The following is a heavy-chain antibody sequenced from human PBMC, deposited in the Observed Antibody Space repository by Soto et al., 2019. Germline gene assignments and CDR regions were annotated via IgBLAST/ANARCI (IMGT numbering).Heavy chain of an antibody. V-gene: IGHV3-15*01. CDR2: IKSKTDGGTT. J-gene: IGHJ6*02. Sequence: PGGSLRLSCAASGFTSSNAWMSWVRQAPGKGLEWAGRIKSKTDGGTTDYAAPVKGRFTISRDDSKNTLYLQMNSLKTEDTAVYYCTTEFDIVGVPAATSYGMDVWGQGTTVTVSS. D-gene: IGHD2-2*01. CDR1: GFTSSNAW. CDR3: TTEFDIVGVPAATSYGMDV.